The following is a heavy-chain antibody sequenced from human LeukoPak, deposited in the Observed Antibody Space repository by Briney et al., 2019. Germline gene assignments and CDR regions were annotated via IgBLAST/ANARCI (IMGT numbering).Heavy chain of an antibody. V-gene: IGHV4-34*01. Sequence: SETLSLTCADYGGSFSGYYWSWIRQPPGKGLEWIGEINHSGSTNYNPSLKSRVTISVDTSKNQFSLKLSSVTAADTAVYYCARVKGRTSKNAFDIWGQGTMVTVSS. J-gene: IGHJ3*02. CDR3: ARVKGRTSKNAFDI. D-gene: IGHD2-2*01. CDR2: INHSGST. CDR1: GGSFSGYY.